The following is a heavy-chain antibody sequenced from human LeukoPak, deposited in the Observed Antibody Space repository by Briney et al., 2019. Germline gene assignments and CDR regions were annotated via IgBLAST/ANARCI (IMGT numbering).Heavy chain of an antibody. CDR2: ISHRGNT. J-gene: IGHJ3*02. Sequence: PSETLSLTCAVYGGSFSGLYWSWIRQPPGKGLEWIGEISHRGNTNYNPSLKSRVTISLDTSTNHFSLKLSSVTAADTAVYYCAREYTSSSTAFDIWGQGTMVTVSS. CDR1: GGSFSGLY. D-gene: IGHD6-6*01. V-gene: IGHV4-34*01. CDR3: AREYTSSSTAFDI.